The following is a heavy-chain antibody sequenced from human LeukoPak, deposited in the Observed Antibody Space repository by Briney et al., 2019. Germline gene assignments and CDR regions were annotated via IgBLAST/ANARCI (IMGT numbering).Heavy chain of an antibody. CDR1: GYSFTSYW. CDR2: IYPGDSDT. Sequence: GESLKISCKGSGYSFTSYWIGWVRQMPGKGLEGMGIIYPGDSDTRYSPSFQGQVTISADKSISTAYLQWSSLKASDTAMYYCARLPDIVVVPAANHAYFDYWGQGTLVTVSS. J-gene: IGHJ4*02. V-gene: IGHV5-51*01. CDR3: ARLPDIVVVPAANHAYFDY. D-gene: IGHD2-2*01.